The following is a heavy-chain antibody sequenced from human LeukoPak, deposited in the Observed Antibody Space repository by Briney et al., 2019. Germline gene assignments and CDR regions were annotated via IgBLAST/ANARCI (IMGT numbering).Heavy chain of an antibody. CDR2: ISSSSSYI. CDR1: GFTFSSYS. Sequence: PGGSLRLSCAASGFTFSSYSMNWVRQAPGKGLEWVSSISSSSSYIYYADSVKGRFTISRDNAKNSLYLQTNSLRAEDTAVYYCARVYSSGWYEWWAFDYWGQGTLVTVSS. J-gene: IGHJ4*02. V-gene: IGHV3-21*01. CDR3: ARVYSSGWYEWWAFDY. D-gene: IGHD6-19*01.